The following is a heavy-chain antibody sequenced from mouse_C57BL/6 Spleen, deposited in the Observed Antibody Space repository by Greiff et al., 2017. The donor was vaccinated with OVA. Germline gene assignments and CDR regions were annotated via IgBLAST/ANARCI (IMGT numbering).Heavy chain of an antibody. V-gene: IGHV1-69*01. D-gene: IGHD1-1*01. CDR1: GYTFTSYW. J-gene: IGHJ4*01. CDR2: IDPSDSYT. CDR3: ARRGITTVVATGAMDY. Sequence: QVQLQQPGAELVMPGASVKLSCKASGYTFTSYWMHWVKQRPGQGLEWIGEIDPSDSYTNYNQKFKGKSTLTVDKSSSTAYMQLSSLTSEDSAVYYCARRGITTVVATGAMDYWGQGTSVTVSS.